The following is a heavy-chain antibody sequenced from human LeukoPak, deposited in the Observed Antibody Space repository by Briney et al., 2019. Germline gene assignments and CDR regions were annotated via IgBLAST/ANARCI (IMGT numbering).Heavy chain of an antibody. CDR2: IYYSGST. CDR1: GDSISTSSYY. Sequence: SETLSLTCSVSGDSISTSSYYWGWIRQPPGKGLEWIGTIYYSGSTYYNPSLTSRVTISVDTSKNQFSLRLSSVTAADTAVYYCARRLRGSSGWPDYYYYYMDVWGKGTTVTVSS. J-gene: IGHJ6*03. D-gene: IGHD6-19*01. V-gene: IGHV4-39*07. CDR3: ARRLRGSSGWPDYYYYYMDV.